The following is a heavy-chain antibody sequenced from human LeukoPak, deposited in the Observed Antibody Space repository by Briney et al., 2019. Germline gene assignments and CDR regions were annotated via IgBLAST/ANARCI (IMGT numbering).Heavy chain of an antibody. J-gene: IGHJ4*02. CDR1: GFTFSSSA. D-gene: IGHD1-26*01. CDR2: ISASGGST. Sequence: GGSLRLSCAASGFTFSSSAMSWVRQDPGKGLEWVSGISASGGSTYYADSVRGRFTISRDNSKNTLYLQVNSLRAEDTAVYYCAKGGKWDVTPFDYWGQGTLVTVSS. V-gene: IGHV3-23*01. CDR3: AKGGKWDVTPFDY.